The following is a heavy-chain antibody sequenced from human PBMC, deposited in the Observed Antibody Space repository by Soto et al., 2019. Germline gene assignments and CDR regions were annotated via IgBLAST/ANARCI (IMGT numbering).Heavy chain of an antibody. V-gene: IGHV5-51*01. D-gene: IGHD3-10*01. CDR1: GYSFTSYW. CDR2: IYPGDSDT. CDR3: ARVTYGSGIAGAFDI. J-gene: IGHJ3*02. Sequence: GESLKISGKGSGYSFTSYWIGWVRQMPGKGLEWMGIIYPGDSDTRYSPSFQGLVTISADKSISTAYLQGSNLKASDTVMYFCARVTYGSGIAGAFDIWGQGTMVTVS.